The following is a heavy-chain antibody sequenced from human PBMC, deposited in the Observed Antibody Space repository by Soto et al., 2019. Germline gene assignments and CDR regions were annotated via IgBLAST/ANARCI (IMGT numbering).Heavy chain of an antibody. D-gene: IGHD3-3*01. CDR2: ISGSGGTT. Sequence: GGSLRLACVASGFTFENYAMSWVRQAPGKGLEWVSAISGSGGTTYYSDSVKGRFTISRDNSKNTVYLQMNDLRVEDAAEYFCAKDSWAIFGVPAGEYYAMDVWGQGTTVTVSS. CDR3: AKDSWAIFGVPAGEYYAMDV. CDR1: GFTFENYA. V-gene: IGHV3-23*01. J-gene: IGHJ6*02.